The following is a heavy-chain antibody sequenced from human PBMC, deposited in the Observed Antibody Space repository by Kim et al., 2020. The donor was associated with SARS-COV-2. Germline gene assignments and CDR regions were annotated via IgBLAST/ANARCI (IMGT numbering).Heavy chain of an antibody. CDR3: ARVYSGYDGIDY. D-gene: IGHD5-12*01. V-gene: IGHV1-2*02. Sequence: NYAQKFQGRVTMTRDTYISTAYMELSRLRSDDTAVYYCARVYSGYDGIDYWGQGTLVTVSS. J-gene: IGHJ4*02.